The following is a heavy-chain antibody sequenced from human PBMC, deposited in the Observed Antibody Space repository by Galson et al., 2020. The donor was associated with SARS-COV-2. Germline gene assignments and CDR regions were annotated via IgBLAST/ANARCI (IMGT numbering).Heavy chain of an antibody. CDR2: ISTSSSYT. CDR1: GFPLSTYS. V-gene: IGHV3-21*01. CDR3: ARDEGIRGYNYGRLYYGMDV. J-gene: IGHJ6*02. D-gene: IGHD5-18*01. Sequence: NSGGSLRLSCAASGFPLSTYSMNWVRLAPGTGLEWVSSISTSSSYTYYVDSVKRRFSISRDNPRNSLYLQMNSLRAEDTAVYYCARDEGIRGYNYGRLYYGMDVWGQGTAVTVSS.